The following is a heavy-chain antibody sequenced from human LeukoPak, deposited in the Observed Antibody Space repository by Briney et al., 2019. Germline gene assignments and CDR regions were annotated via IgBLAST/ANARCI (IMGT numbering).Heavy chain of an antibody. V-gene: IGHV3-23*01. D-gene: IGHD2-15*01. Sequence: GGSLRLSCAAPGFTFNSYAMNWVRQAPGKGLEWVSGISGSGSSTYYADSVKGRFTISRDNSKNTLYLQMNNLRAEDTAVYYCAKERIWNVVVVVAAQNFDYWGQGTLVTVSS. CDR3: AKERIWNVVVVVAAQNFDY. CDR2: ISGSGSST. J-gene: IGHJ4*02. CDR1: GFTFNSYA.